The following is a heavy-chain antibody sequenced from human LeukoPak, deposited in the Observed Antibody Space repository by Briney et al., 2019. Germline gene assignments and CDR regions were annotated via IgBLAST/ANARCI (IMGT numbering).Heavy chain of an antibody. Sequence: SQTLSLTCTVSGGSISSGSYYWSWIRQPAGKGLEWIGRIYTSGSTNYNPSLKSRVTISVDTSKNQFSLKLSSVTAADTAVYYCARLVRGYDYYYYYMDVWGKGTTVTVSS. J-gene: IGHJ6*03. CDR3: ARLVRGYDYYYYYMDV. CDR1: GGSISSGSYY. V-gene: IGHV4-61*02. CDR2: IYTSGST. D-gene: IGHD1-1*01.